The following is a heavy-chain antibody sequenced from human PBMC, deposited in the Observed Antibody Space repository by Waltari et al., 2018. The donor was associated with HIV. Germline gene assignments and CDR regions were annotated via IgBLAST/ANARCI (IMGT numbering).Heavy chain of an antibody. CDR2: IRGSGGGT. J-gene: IGHJ4*02. CDR3: AKVTRIAVAGTIDY. D-gene: IGHD6-19*01. V-gene: IGHV3-23*01. CDR1: EFTFSRDA. Sequence: EVQLLESGGGLVQPGGSLRLSCEASEFTFSRDAMSWVRQAPGQGLEWVSAIRGSGGGTYYADSVKGRFTVSRDNPQNTLFLQMNSLRAEDTAIYYCAKVTRIAVAGTIDYWGQGTLVTVSS.